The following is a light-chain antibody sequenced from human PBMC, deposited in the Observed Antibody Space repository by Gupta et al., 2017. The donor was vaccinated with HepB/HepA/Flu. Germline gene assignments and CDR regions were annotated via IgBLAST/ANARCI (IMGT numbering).Light chain of an antibody. CDR1: NNDY. V-gene: IGLV2-14*03. Sequence: QSAMTQPAPVSGSHRQSITLSCIGTNNDYVSWYQQHPGKAPKLMIYDVSNRPSGISDRFSGSKSGNTASLAISGLQTEDEADYYCSSYTGSRSWVFGGGTKLTVL. CDR3: SSYTGSRSWV. J-gene: IGLJ3*02. CDR2: DVS.